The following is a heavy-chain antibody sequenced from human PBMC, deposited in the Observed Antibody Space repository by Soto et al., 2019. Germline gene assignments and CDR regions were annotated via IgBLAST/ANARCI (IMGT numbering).Heavy chain of an antibody. Sequence: SETLSLTCIVSGGSISSSSYYWGWIRQPPGKGLEWIGSIYYSGSTYYNPSLKSRVTISVDTSKNQFSLKLSSVTAADTAVYYCASRILAVAGKDEVFDYWGQGTLVTVSS. CDR1: GGSISSSSYY. CDR2: IYYSGST. CDR3: ASRILAVAGKDEVFDY. J-gene: IGHJ4*02. D-gene: IGHD6-19*01. V-gene: IGHV4-39*07.